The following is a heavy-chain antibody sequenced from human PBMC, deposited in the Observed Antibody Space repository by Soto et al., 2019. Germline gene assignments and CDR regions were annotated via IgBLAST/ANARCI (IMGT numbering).Heavy chain of an antibody. CDR3: AKDRGWSSADLDY. CDR1: GFTFSSFG. CDR2: ISYDGSKK. Sequence: QVQLVESGGGVVQTGRSLRLSCAASGFTFSSFGMHWVRQVPGKGLEWVARISYDGSKKYYADSVKGRFTISRDKSKNTLYLQMNSLRVEDTAVYYCAKDRGWSSADLDYWGQGNLVTVSS. V-gene: IGHV3-30*18. D-gene: IGHD6-19*01. J-gene: IGHJ4*02.